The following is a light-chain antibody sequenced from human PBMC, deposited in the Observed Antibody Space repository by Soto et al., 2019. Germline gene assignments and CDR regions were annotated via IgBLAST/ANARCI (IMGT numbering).Light chain of an antibody. J-gene: IGKJ4*01. CDR3: QQYGSSPPLT. V-gene: IGKV3-20*01. Sequence: TQSPAPLSVSPGDRATLSCRASQSINSNLAWYQQQPGQAPRLLIYGASSRATGIPDRFSGSGSGTDFTLTISRLEPEDFAVYYCQQYGSSPPLTFGGGTKVNIK. CDR1: QSINSN. CDR2: GAS.